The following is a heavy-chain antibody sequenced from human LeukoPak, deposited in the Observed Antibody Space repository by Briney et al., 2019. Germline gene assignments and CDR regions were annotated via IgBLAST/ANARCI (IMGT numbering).Heavy chain of an antibody. J-gene: IGHJ4*02. Sequence: PGGSVRLPCAASGFPFSSYRMHCLRQAPGKGLEWVAFIRYDGSNKYYAHSVKGRFTISRDNSKNSLYLQMNSLRAEDTAVYYCAKDLGIAVAGTVFDYWGQGTLVTVSS. CDR2: IRYDGSNK. CDR1: GFPFSSYR. V-gene: IGHV3-30*02. D-gene: IGHD6-19*01. CDR3: AKDLGIAVAGTVFDY.